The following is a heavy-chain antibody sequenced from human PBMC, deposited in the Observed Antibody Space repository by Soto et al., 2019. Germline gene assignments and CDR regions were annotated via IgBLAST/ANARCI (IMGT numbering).Heavy chain of an antibody. Sequence: SETLSLTCTVSGGSISSYYWSWIRQPPGKGLEWIGYIYYSGSTNYNPSLKSRVTISVDTSKNQFSLKLSSVTAADTAVYYCARHRDDYYYYYMDVWGKGTTVTVSS. V-gene: IGHV4-59*08. J-gene: IGHJ6*03. CDR3: ARHRDDYYYYYMDV. D-gene: IGHD3-10*01. CDR2: IYYSGST. CDR1: GGSISSYY.